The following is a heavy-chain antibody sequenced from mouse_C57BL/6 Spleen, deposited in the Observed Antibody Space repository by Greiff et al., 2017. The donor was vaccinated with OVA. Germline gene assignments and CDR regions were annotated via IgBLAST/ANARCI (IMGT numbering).Heavy chain of an antibody. CDR1: GFSLTSYG. V-gene: IGHV2-5*01. D-gene: IGHD2-4*01. CDR3: AKRSSDYDDGYAMDY. CDR2: IWRGGST. J-gene: IGHJ4*01. Sequence: QVQLKESGPGLVQPSQSLSITCTVSGFSLTSYGVHWVRQSPGKGLEWLGVIWRGGSTDYNAAFMSRLSITKDNSKSQVFFKMNSLQADDTAIYYCAKRSSDYDDGYAMDYWGQGTSVTVSS.